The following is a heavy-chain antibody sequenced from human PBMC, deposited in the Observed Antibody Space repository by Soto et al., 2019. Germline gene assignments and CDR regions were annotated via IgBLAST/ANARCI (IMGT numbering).Heavy chain of an antibody. CDR1: GFTFSSYS. CDR3: ARLYNHGYGLAV. V-gene: IGHV3-21*01. Sequence: GGSLRLSCAASGFTFSSYSMNWVRQAPGKGLEWVSSISSSSSYIYYADSVRGRFTISRDNAKNSLYLQMNSLRAEDTAVYYCARLYNHGYGLAVWGQGTTVTVSS. J-gene: IGHJ6*02. CDR2: ISSSSSYI. D-gene: IGHD1-1*01.